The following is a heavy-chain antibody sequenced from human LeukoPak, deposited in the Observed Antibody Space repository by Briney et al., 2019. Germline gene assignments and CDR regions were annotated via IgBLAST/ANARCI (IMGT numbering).Heavy chain of an antibody. V-gene: IGHV1-69*04. J-gene: IGHJ4*02. CDR3: ARSPSSITMIVVGDPYYFDY. CDR2: IIPILGIA. CDR1: GGTFSSYA. D-gene: IGHD3-22*01. Sequence: WASVKVSCRASGGTFSSYAISWVRQAPGQGLEWMGRIIPILGIANYAQKFQGRVTITADKSTSTAYMELSSLRSEDTAVYYCARSPSSITMIVVGDPYYFDYWGQGTLVTVSS.